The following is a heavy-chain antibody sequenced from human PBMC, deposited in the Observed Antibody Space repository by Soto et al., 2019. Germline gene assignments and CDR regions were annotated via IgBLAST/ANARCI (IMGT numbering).Heavy chain of an antibody. CDR3: AKNYYFDS. V-gene: IGHV3-7*03. CDR2: IKQDGSEK. Sequence: PRGSLRISYAASGFKFSSYWMSWVRQAPGKGLEWVANIKQDGSEKYYVDSVKGRFTISRDNSKNTLDLQMNSLRVEDTAVYYCAKNYYFDSWGQGTLVTVSS. J-gene: IGHJ4*02. CDR1: GFKFSSYW.